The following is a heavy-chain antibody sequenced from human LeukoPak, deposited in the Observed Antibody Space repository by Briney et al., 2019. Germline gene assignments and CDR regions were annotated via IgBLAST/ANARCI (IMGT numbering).Heavy chain of an antibody. Sequence: ASVKVSCKASGYTFTCYYMHWVRQPPGQGLEWMGIINPSGGSTSYAKKFQGRVTMTRDTSTSTVYMELSSLRSEDTAVYYCARGSGYEGGYSYGYLGYWGQGTLVTVSS. D-gene: IGHD5-18*01. J-gene: IGHJ4*02. CDR2: INPSGGST. V-gene: IGHV1-46*01. CDR3: ARGSGYEGGYSYGYLGY. CDR1: GYTFTCYY.